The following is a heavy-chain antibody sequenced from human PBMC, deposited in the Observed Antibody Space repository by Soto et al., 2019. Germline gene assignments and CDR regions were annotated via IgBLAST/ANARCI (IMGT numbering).Heavy chain of an antibody. J-gene: IGHJ6*02. CDR2: ISYDGGDK. Sequence: QVQLVESGGGMVQPGRSLRHSCAASGFTFSTYGMHWVRQAPGKGLEWVAVISYDGGDKYHADSVKGRFTISRDNSKNTLYLQMNSLRAEDTAVYYCAKVTGYCSTSSCRRDYYYYYGMDVWGPGTTVTVSS. D-gene: IGHD2-2*01. V-gene: IGHV3-30*18. CDR1: GFTFSTYG. CDR3: AKVTGYCSTSSCRRDYYYYYGMDV.